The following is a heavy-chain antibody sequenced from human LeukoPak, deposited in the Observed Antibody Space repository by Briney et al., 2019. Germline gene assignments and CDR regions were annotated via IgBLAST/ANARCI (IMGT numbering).Heavy chain of an antibody. Sequence: ASVKVSCKVSGYTLTELSMHWVRPAPGKGLGWMGRFDPEDGETIYAQKFQGRVTMTEDTSTGTAYMELSSLRSEDTGVYYCATSLRDIVVVPAAEIRWWGQGPLVTVSS. CDR1: GYTLTELS. CDR3: ATSLRDIVVVPAAEIRW. V-gene: IGHV1-24*01. CDR2: FDPEDGET. D-gene: IGHD2-2*01. J-gene: IGHJ4*02.